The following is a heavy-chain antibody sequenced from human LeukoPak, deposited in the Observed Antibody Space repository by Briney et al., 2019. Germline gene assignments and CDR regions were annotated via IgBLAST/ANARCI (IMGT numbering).Heavy chain of an antibody. CDR3: ARGGYCSGPTCYSVDY. D-gene: IGHD2-15*01. CDR1: GGSFSGHY. Sequence: SETLSLTCSVFGGSFSGHYWSWIRQPPGKGLEWIGEINHSVGTNYNSSFKSRLTISLDTSKNQFSLKLSSVTAADTAIYYCARGGYCSGPTCYSVDYWGQGTLVTVSS. CDR2: INHSVGT. V-gene: IGHV4-34*01. J-gene: IGHJ4*02.